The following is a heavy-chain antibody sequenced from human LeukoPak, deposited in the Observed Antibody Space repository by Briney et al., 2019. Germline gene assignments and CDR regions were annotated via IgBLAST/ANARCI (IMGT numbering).Heavy chain of an antibody. J-gene: IGHJ6*02. CDR2: IYYSGST. Sequence: PSETLSLTRTVSGGSISSYYWSWIRQPPGKGLEWIGYIYYSGSTNYNPSLKSRVTISVDTSKNQFSLKLSSVTAADTAVYYCARADSSGTDVWGQGTTVTVSS. V-gene: IGHV4-59*01. D-gene: IGHD6-19*01. CDR3: ARADSSGTDV. CDR1: GGSISSYY.